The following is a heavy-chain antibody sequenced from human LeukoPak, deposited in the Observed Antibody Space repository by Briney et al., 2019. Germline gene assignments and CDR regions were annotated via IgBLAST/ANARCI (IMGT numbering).Heavy chain of an antibody. Sequence: RGSLRLSCAASGFTFSDYYMSWIRQAPGKGLEWVSYISSSGSTIYYADSVKGRFTISRDNAKNSLYLQMNSLRAEDTAVYYCARDSKRELLGFQHWGQGTLVTVSS. CDR3: ARDSKRELLGFQH. D-gene: IGHD1-26*01. J-gene: IGHJ1*01. CDR1: GFTFSDYY. V-gene: IGHV3-11*04. CDR2: ISSSGSTI.